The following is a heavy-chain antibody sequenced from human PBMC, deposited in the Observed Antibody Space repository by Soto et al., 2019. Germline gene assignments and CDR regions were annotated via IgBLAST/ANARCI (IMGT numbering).Heavy chain of an antibody. CDR2: IWYDGSNK. D-gene: IGHD1-1*01. CDR1: GFTFSSYG. J-gene: IGHJ4*02. V-gene: IGHV3-33*01. CDR3: ARDGQLEQFMDY. Sequence: GGSLRLSCAASGFTFSSYGMHWVRQAPGKGLEWVAVIWYDGSNKYYADSVKGRFTISRDNSKNTLYLQMNSLRAEDTAVYYCARDGQLEQFMDYWGQGTLVTVSS.